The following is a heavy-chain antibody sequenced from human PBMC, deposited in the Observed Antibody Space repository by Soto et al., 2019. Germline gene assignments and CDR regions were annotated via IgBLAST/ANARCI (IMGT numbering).Heavy chain of an antibody. J-gene: IGHJ4*02. CDR1: GGSISSSSYY. V-gene: IGHV4-39*01. CDR2: IYYSGST. CDR3: ARHPDLDFYSSRIGHFDY. D-gene: IGHD6-13*01. Sequence: SETLSLTCTVSGGSISSSSYYWGWIRQPPGKGLEWIGSIYYSGSTYYNPSLKSRVTISVDTSKNQFSLKLSSVTAADTAVYYCARHPDLDFYSSRIGHFDYWGQGTLVTVSS.